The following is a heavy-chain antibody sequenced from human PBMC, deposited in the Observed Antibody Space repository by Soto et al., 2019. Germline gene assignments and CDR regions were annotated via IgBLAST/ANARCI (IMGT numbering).Heavy chain of an antibody. V-gene: IGHV3-23*01. CDR2: ISGSGGST. Sequence: PGGSLRLSGASSGFTFSSYAMCWVRQAPGKGLEWVSAISGSGGSTYYADSGKGRFTISRENSMNTLYLQMNSLRAEDTAVYSCATPQSIMRGYYAIEGWDQGTTVTGSS. J-gene: IGHJ6*02. CDR3: ATPQSIMRGYYAIEG. CDR1: GFTFSSYA. D-gene: IGHD2-8*01.